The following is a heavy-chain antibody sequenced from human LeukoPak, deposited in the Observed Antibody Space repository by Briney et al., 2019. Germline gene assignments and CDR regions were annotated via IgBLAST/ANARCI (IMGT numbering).Heavy chain of an antibody. Sequence: ASVTVSCTASGYTFTGYYMHWVRQAPGQGLEWMGWINPNSGGTNYAQKFQGRVTMTRDTSISTAYMELSRLRSDDTAVYYCARDLGYCSSSSCYFWFDPWGQGTLVTVSS. CDR2: INPNSGGT. CDR1: GYTFTGYY. V-gene: IGHV1-2*02. J-gene: IGHJ5*02. CDR3: ARDLGYCSSSSCYFWFDP. D-gene: IGHD2-2*01.